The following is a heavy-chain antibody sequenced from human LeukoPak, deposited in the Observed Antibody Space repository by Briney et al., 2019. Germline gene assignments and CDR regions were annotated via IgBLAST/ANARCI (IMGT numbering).Heavy chain of an antibody. D-gene: IGHD3-16*02. CDR2: INHSGST. V-gene: IGHV4-34*01. CDR1: GGSSSGYY. J-gene: IGHJ4*02. Sequence: SETLSLTCAVYGGSSSGYYWSWIRHPPGKGLEWIGEINHSGSTNYNPSLKSRVTISVDTSKNQFSLKLSSVTAADTAVYYCARDHVITFGGVIVPYYFDYWGQGTLVTVSS. CDR3: ARDHVITFGGVIVPYYFDY.